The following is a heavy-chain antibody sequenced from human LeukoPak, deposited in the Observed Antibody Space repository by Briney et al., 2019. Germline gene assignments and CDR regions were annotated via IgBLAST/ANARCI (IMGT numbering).Heavy chain of an antibody. Sequence: SETLSLTCTVSGGSISSYYWSWIRQPPGKGLEWIGYIYYSGSTNYNPSLKSRVTISVDTSKNQFSLKLSSVTAADTAVYYRARSRSAGYSYGYYCDYWGQGTLVTVSS. V-gene: IGHV4-59*01. CDR3: ARSRSAGYSYGYYCDY. J-gene: IGHJ4*02. CDR2: IYYSGST. CDR1: GGSISSYY. D-gene: IGHD5-18*01.